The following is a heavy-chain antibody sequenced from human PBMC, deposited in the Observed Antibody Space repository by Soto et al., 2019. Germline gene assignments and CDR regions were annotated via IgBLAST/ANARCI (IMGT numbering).Heavy chain of an antibody. Sequence: VQLVQSGAEVKKPGASVKVSCKASGYTFTDYYMHWVRQAPGQRLEWMGWINPNSGTTNYAQKFQGWVTMTRDTSITTVYMEVSRLRSDDTAVYYCARVPRGVYYGMDVLGQGTTVTVSS. CDR1: GYTFTDYY. CDR3: ARVPRGVYYGMDV. D-gene: IGHD3-10*01. CDR2: INPNSGTT. V-gene: IGHV1-2*04. J-gene: IGHJ6*02.